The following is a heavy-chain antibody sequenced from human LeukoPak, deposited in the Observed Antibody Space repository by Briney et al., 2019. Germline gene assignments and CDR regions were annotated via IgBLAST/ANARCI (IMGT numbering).Heavy chain of an antibody. CDR3: ARSYSSGSYYSPFDP. D-gene: IGHD3-10*01. Sequence: SETLSLTCTVSGGSLSSYYWSWIRQPPGKPLDWIGHIYYSGNTYYNPSLKSRVTMSVDTSKNQFSLKLSSLTAADTAVYYCARSYSSGSYYSPFDPWGQGTLVTVSS. J-gene: IGHJ5*02. V-gene: IGHV4-59*08. CDR2: IYYSGNT. CDR1: GGSLSSYY.